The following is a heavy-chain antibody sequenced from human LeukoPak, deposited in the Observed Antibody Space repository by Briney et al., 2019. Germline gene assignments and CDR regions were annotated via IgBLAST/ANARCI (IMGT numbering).Heavy chain of an antibody. J-gene: IGHJ6*03. Sequence: PGGSLRLSCAASGFTFSSYWMTWVRQAPGKGLEWVATIKQDGSEKYYVDSVKGRFTISRDNAKNSLYLQMNSLRAEDTAVYYCARDRFGWKIRSGSSYYYYMDVWGKGTTVTVSS. CDR1: GFTFSSYW. CDR3: ARDRFGWKIRSGSSYYYYMDV. V-gene: IGHV3-7*01. CDR2: IKQDGSEK. D-gene: IGHD6-19*01.